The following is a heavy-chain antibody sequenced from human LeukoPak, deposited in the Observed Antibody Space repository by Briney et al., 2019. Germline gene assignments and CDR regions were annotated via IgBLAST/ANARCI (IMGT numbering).Heavy chain of an antibody. CDR2: ISYDGSNK. D-gene: IGHD4-17*01. CDR1: AFTFSSHG. J-gene: IGHJ4*02. CDR3: AKWTHPKTTVTYFDY. V-gene: IGHV3-30*18. Sequence: AGTLRLSCAASAFTFSSHGMHWVRQAPGKGLEWVAVISYDGSNKYYADSVKGRFTISRDNSKNTLYLQMNSLRGEDTAVYYWAKWTHPKTTVTYFDYWGQGTLVTVSS.